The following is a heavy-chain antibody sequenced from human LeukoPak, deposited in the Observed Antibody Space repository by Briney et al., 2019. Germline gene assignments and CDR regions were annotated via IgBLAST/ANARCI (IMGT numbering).Heavy chain of an antibody. J-gene: IGHJ4*02. V-gene: IGHV4-30-4*01. D-gene: IGHD3-22*01. CDR2: IYYSGST. Sequence: SETLSLTCTVSGGSISSGDYYWSWIRQPPGKGLEWIGYIYYSGSTYYNPSLKSRVTISVDTSKNQFSLKLSSVTAADTAVYYCARGPAYYYDSSGYCMDYWGQGTLVTVSS. CDR1: GGSISSGDYY. CDR3: ARGPAYYYDSSGYCMDY.